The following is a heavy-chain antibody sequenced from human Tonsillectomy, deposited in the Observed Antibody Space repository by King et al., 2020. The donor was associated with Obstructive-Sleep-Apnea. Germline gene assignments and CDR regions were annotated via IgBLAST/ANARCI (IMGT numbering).Heavy chain of an antibody. CDR1: GYTFTSYD. CDR3: ARGLYYSSTHFQH. J-gene: IGHJ1*01. CDR2: MNPHSGNT. D-gene: IGHD3-10*01. Sequence: VQLVESGAEVKKPGASVKVSCKASGYTFTSYDINWVRQATGQGLEWMGWMNPHSGNTGYAQMFQGRVTLTRDTSINTAYMELSSLRSEDTAVYFCARGLYYSSTHFQHWGQGTLFTVSS. V-gene: IGHV1-8*01.